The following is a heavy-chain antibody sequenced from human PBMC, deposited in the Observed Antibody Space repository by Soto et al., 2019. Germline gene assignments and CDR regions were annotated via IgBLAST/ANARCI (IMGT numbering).Heavy chain of an antibody. Sequence: GGSLRLSCAASGFTFSSYDMHWVRQATGKGLEWVSAIGTAGDTYYPGSVKGRFTISRENAKNSLYLQMNSLRAEDTAVYYCARGGGVGVVAATPSYYYGMDVWGQGTTVTVSS. V-gene: IGHV3-13*01. D-gene: IGHD2-15*01. CDR3: ARGGGVGVVAATPSYYYGMDV. CDR1: GFTFSSYD. CDR2: IGTAGDT. J-gene: IGHJ6*02.